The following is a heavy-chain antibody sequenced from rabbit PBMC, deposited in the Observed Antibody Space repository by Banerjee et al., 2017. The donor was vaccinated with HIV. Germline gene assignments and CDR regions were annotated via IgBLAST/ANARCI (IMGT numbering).Heavy chain of an antibody. CDR2: INTSSGNT. Sequence: QEQLEESGGDLVKPEGSLTLTCTASGLSFSSGYWICWIRQAPGKGLEWIACINTSSGNTVYASWAEGRFTISKTSSTTVTLQMTSLTAADTATYFCARRADYAGGGNFNLWGPGTLVTVS. CDR1: GLSFSSGYW. CDR3: ARRADYAGGGNFNL. J-gene: IGHJ4*01. D-gene: IGHD4-2*01. V-gene: IGHV1S45*01.